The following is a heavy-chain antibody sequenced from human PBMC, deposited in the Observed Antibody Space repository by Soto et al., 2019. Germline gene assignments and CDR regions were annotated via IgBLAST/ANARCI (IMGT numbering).Heavy chain of an antibody. Sequence: QVQLVESGGGVVQPGRSLRLSCAASGFTFSSYAMHWVRQAPGKGLEWVAVISYDGSNKYYADSVKGRFTISRDNSKNTLYLQMNSLRAEDTAVYYCARGDDSSGYPLHYWGQGTLVTVSS. CDR1: GFTFSSYA. J-gene: IGHJ4*02. CDR3: ARGDDSSGYPLHY. D-gene: IGHD3-22*01. CDR2: ISYDGSNK. V-gene: IGHV3-30-3*01.